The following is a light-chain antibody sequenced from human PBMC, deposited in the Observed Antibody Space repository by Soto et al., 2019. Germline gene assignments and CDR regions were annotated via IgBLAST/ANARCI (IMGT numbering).Light chain of an antibody. CDR3: QQLNIYPWT. J-gene: IGKJ1*01. Sequence: IQLTQSPSSLSASVGDRVTITCRASQGTNNYLAWYQQKPGRAPKLLIYAASTLQSGVPPRFSGTGSGTDFTLTISSXXPEXXATYYCQQLNIYPWTFGQGTKVEIK. CDR2: AAS. CDR1: QGTNNY. V-gene: IGKV1-9*01.